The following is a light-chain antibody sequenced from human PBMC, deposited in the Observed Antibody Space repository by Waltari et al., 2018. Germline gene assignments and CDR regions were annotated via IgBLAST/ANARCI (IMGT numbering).Light chain of an antibody. J-gene: IGLJ1*01. Sequence: QAALTQPPSVSGSPGQSVTISCTGTSSDIGDYNYVSWYQQHPGKAPKLLIYDVSKRPSGVSDRFSGSKSGNTASLTISGLQAEDEADYYCNSYAGSNTFYIFGAGTRLTV. CDR3: NSYAGSNTFYI. CDR2: DVS. CDR1: SSDIGDYNY. V-gene: IGLV2-11*01.